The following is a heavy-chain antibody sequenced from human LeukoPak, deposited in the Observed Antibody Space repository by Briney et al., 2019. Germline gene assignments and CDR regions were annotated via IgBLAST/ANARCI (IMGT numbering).Heavy chain of an antibody. V-gene: IGHV3-48*01. Sequence: GGSLRLSCAASGFTFSFYSINWVRQAPGKGLEWISYISSSSSTIDYADSVKGRFTIFRDNAKNSLYLQVNSLRAEDTAVYYCARGHMVRGVIDIWGQGTMVTVSS. CDR1: GFTFSFYS. J-gene: IGHJ3*02. D-gene: IGHD3-10*01. CDR2: ISSSSSTI. CDR3: ARGHMVRGVIDI.